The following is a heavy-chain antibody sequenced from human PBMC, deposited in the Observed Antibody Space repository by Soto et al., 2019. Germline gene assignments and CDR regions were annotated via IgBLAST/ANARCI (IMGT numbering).Heavy chain of an antibody. V-gene: IGHV1-8*01. CDR2: MNPNSGNT. J-gene: IGHJ4*02. Sequence: QVQLVQSGAEVKKPGASVKVSCKASGYTFTSYDINWVRQATGQGLEWMGWMNPNSGNTGYARKFQGYVTMTRNTSISTAYMELSSLRSEDTAVYYCARRVGSSTDFDYWGQGTLVTVSS. CDR1: GYTFTSYD. CDR3: ARRVGSSTDFDY. D-gene: IGHD2-2*01.